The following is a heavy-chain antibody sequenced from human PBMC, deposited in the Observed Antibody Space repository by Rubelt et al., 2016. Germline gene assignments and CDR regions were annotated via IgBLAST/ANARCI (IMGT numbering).Heavy chain of an antibody. D-gene: IGHD2-2*01. CDR3: AGLSPAVDS. Sequence: QLQLQESGPGLVKPSETLSLTCTVSGGSISSSSYYWGWIRQPPGMGLEWIGSIYYSGSTDYNPSLKSRVPTSVDTSKNQCCLKLSAVAAADTAVYFCAGLSPAVDSWGQGTRVTVSS. CDR1: GGSISSSSYY. V-gene: IGHV4-39*07. J-gene: IGHJ4*02. CDR2: IYYSGST.